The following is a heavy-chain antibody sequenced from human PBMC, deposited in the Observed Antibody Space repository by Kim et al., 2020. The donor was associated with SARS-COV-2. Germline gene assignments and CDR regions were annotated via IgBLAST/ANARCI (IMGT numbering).Heavy chain of an antibody. V-gene: IGHV3-11*01. CDR3: ARAKYYAAVGVYGQDA. CDR1: GFTLSNDY. CDR2: ISGSGATT. Sequence: GGSLRLSCAASGFTLSNDYMSWIRQAPGKGLEWVARISGSGATTSYADSVKGRFSISRDSGRYTMFLQMDSVRVEDTAIYYCARAKYYAAVGVYGQDAWG. D-gene: IGHD3-10*01. J-gene: IGHJ5*01.